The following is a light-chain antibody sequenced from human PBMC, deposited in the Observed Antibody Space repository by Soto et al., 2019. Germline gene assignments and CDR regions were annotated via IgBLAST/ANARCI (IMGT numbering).Light chain of an antibody. CDR3: LQYSTWPPLYT. J-gene: IGKJ2*01. CDR2: DAS. Sequence: EIVMTQSPATLSVSLGERVTLSCRASQSVSSYLAWYQQKPGQAPRLLISDASTRATDIPYRLSGSGSGTDFTLTISSLQSTDLAVSYVLQYSTWPPLYTFGQGTKLE. V-gene: IGKV3-15*01. CDR1: QSVSSY.